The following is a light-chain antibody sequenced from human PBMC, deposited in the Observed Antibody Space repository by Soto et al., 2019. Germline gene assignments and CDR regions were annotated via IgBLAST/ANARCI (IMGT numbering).Light chain of an antibody. CDR1: QSVLYSSNNKNY. CDR3: QQYYSTPYT. V-gene: IGKV4-1*01. J-gene: IGKJ2*01. Sequence: DIVMTQSPDSLAVSLGERATINCKSSQSVLYSSNNKNYLAWYQQKPGQPPKLLIYWASTRESGVPDRFSGSGSGTAFSLTISSMQAEDVAVYYCQQYYSTPYTFGQGTKLEIK. CDR2: WAS.